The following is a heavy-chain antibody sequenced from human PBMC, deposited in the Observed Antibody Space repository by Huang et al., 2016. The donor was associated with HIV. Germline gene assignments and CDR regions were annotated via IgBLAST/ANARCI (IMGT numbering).Heavy chain of an antibody. V-gene: IGHV4-39*01. J-gene: IGHJ4*02. D-gene: IGHD3-22*01. CDR1: GGSIKSRNYY. CDR3: ARRQGSGYYFYFDY. CDR2: IDYRGSP. Sequence: QLQLQESGPGLVKPSDTLSLNCTISGGSIKSRNYYWGWVRQAPGKGLEWMGDIDYRGSPYNNPSRRSRVSLSVDTSKNQVTLKVNAVIAADTAVYYCARRQGSGYYFYFDYWGRGIPVTVSA.